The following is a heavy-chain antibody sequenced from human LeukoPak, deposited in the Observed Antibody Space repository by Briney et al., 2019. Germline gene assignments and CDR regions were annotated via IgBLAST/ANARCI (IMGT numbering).Heavy chain of an antibody. D-gene: IGHD1-14*01. CDR2: IKQDGSQK. CDR1: GFTFNSIW. Sequence: GGSLRLSCAASGFTFNSIWMSWVRQAPGKGLEWVASIKQDGSQKYYLDSVKGRFTISRDNAKNSLLLQVNSLRVEDTAVYYCGGAPRTMAYWGQGTLVTVSS. J-gene: IGHJ4*02. CDR3: GGAPRTMAY. V-gene: IGHV3-7*01.